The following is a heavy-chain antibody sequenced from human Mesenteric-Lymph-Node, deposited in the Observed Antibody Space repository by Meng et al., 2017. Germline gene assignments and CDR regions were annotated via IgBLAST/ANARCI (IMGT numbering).Heavy chain of an antibody. J-gene: IGHJ4*02. CDR2: INLVNGYT. CDR1: GFTFSNAW. D-gene: IGHD6-19*01. V-gene: IGHV1-3*01. Sequence: GGSLRLSCAASGFTFSNAWMSWVRQAPGQSLELMGWINLVNGYTKYSQKFQGRVTITRDTSASTAYMEVSSLTSDDTAVYYCAASLHSSGRSTLDYWGQGTLVTVSS. CDR3: AASLHSSGRSTLDY.